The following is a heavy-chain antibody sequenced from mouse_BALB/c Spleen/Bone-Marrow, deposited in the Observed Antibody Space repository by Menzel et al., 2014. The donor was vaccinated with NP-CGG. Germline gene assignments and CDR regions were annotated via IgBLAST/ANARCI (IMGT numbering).Heavy chain of an antibody. CDR2: INPSNGRT. CDR3: ARKGADYEDY. J-gene: IGHJ2*01. V-gene: IGHV1S81*02. Sequence: QVQLKESGAELVKPGASVKLSCKASGYTFTSYWMHWVKRRPGQGLEWIGEINPSNGRTNYNEKFKTKATLTVDKSSNTAYMQLSRLTSEDSAVYYCARKGADYEDYWGQGTTLTVSS. CDR1: GYTFTSYW. D-gene: IGHD2-4*01.